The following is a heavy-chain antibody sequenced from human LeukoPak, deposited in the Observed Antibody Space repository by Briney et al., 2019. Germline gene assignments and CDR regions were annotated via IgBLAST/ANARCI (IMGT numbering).Heavy chain of an antibody. J-gene: IGHJ3*02. CDR1: GGSISSGGYS. V-gene: IGHV4-30-2*01. D-gene: IGHD5-24*01. Sequence: SETLSLTRAVSGGSISSGGYSWSWIRQPPGKGLEWIGYIYHSGSTYYNPSLKSRVTISVDRSKNQFSLKLSSVTAADTAVYYCARSAREDAFDIWGQGTMVTVSS. CDR2: IYHSGST. CDR3: ARSAREDAFDI.